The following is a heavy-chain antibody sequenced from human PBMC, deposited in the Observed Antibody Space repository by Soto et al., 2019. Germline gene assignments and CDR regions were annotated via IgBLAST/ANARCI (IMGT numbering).Heavy chain of an antibody. D-gene: IGHD3-16*01. Sequence: QLQLQESGPGLGKPSETLSLTCTVSGGSISSSSYYWGWIRQPPGKGLEWVGGIYYSGSTYYNPSLKSRVTIAVDTSNNQFALKVSSVADADTAVYYCARHVRHAWVEDKESFDHWGQGTLVTVSS. CDR3: ARHVRHAWVEDKESFDH. CDR2: IYYSGST. J-gene: IGHJ5*02. V-gene: IGHV4-39*01. CDR1: GGSISSSSYY.